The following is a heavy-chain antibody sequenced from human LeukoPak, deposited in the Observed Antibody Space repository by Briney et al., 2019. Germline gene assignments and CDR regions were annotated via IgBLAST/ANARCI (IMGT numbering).Heavy chain of an antibody. V-gene: IGHV1-69*04. J-gene: IGHJ6*02. Sequence: SVKVSCKASGGTFSSYAISWVRQAPGQGLEWMGRIIPILGIANYAQKFQGRVTITADKSTSTAYMELSSLRSEDTAVYYCAGYGITGTVRYYYYGMDVWGQGTTVTVSS. D-gene: IGHD1-20*01. CDR2: IIPILGIA. CDR3: AGYGITGTVRYYYYGMDV. CDR1: GGTFSSYA.